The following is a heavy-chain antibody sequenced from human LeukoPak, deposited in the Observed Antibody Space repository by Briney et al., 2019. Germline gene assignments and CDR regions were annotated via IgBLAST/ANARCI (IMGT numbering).Heavy chain of an antibody. D-gene: IGHD3-3*01. CDR2: ISSSSSTI. V-gene: IGHV3-48*01. J-gene: IGHJ6*03. CDR1: GFTFSSYS. CDR3: ARDLRIFGDYYYYMDV. Sequence: PGGSLRLSCAASGFTFSSYSMNWVRQAPGKGLEWVSYISSSSSTIYYADSVKGRFTISRDNAKSSLYLQMNSLRAEDTAVYYCARDLRIFGDYYYYMDVWGKGTTVTVSS.